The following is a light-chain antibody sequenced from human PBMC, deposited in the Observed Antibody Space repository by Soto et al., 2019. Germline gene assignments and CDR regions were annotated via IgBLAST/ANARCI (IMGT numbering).Light chain of an antibody. CDR2: GVS. J-gene: IGLJ1*01. Sequence: QSALTQPASVSGSPGQSVTISCTGPSSDVGAYKYVSWYQKHPGKAPKLMIYGVSNRPSGISNRFSGSKSGNTAFLTISGLQPEDEADYYCSSFTGTTTLDVFGTGTKLTVL. CDR1: SSDVGAYKY. CDR3: SSFTGTTTLDV. V-gene: IGLV2-14*03.